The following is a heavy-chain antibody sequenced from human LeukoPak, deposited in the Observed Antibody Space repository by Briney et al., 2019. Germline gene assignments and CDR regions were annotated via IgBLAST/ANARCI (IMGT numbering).Heavy chain of an antibody. Sequence: PGGSLRLSCAASGFTFSSYGMSWVRQAPGKGLEWVSAISGSGGSTYYADSVKGRFTISRDNSKNTLYLQMNSLRAEDTAVYYCARRRGQQLVPPDYWGQGTLVTVSS. CDR1: GFTFSSYG. D-gene: IGHD6-13*01. CDR2: ISGSGGST. CDR3: ARRRGQQLVPPDY. J-gene: IGHJ4*02. V-gene: IGHV3-23*01.